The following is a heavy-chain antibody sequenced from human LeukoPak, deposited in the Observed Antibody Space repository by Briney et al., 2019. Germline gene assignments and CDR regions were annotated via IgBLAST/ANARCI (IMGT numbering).Heavy chain of an antibody. CDR3: ARVVATVTTEDYYYYMDV. Sequence: ASVKVSCKAPGYTFTSYGISWVRQAPGQGLEWMGWISAYNGNTNYAQKLQGRVTMTTDTSTSTAYMELRSLRSDDTAVYYCARVVATVTTEDYYYYMDVWGKGTTVTVSS. CDR2: ISAYNGNT. CDR1: GYTFTSYG. D-gene: IGHD4-11*01. J-gene: IGHJ6*03. V-gene: IGHV1-18*01.